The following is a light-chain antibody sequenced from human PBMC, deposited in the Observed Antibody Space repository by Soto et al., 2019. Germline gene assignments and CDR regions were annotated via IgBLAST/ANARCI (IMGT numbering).Light chain of an antibody. Sequence: EIVNTPSPTTLSLSPGEKATLLFKAKSSFCNHFAWYQQKPGPAPKPLIYGASTRATGIPARFSGSGSGTEFTLTISSLQSEDFAVYYCQQYNNWPPETFGQGTKVEIK. CDR2: GAS. J-gene: IGKJ1*01. CDR3: QQYNNWPPET. V-gene: IGKV3-15*01. CDR1: SSFCNH.